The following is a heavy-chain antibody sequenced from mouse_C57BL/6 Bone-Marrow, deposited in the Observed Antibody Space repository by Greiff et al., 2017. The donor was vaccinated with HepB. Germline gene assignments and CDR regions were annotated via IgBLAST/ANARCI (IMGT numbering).Heavy chain of an antibody. J-gene: IGHJ2*01. Sequence: EVKLMESGGGLVKPGGSLKLSCAASGFTFSSYAMSWVRQTPEKRLEWVATISDGGSYTYYPDNVKGRFTISRDNAKNNLYLQMSHLKSEDTAMYYCARGGGYHYGCEYWGQGTTLTVSS. V-gene: IGHV5-4*03. D-gene: IGHD1-1*01. CDR1: GFTFSSYA. CDR2: ISDGGSYT. CDR3: ARGGGYHYGCEY.